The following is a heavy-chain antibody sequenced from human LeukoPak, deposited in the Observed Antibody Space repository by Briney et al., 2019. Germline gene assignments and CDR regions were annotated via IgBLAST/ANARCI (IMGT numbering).Heavy chain of an antibody. CDR3: ASPSISLNYYYYGMDV. CDR1: GGTFISYA. J-gene: IGHJ6*02. Sequence: SVKVSCKASGGTFISYAISWVRQAPGQGREWMGRIIPILGIANYAQKFQGRVTITADKSTSTAYMELSSLRSEDTAVYYCASPSISLNYYYYGMDVWGQGTTVTVSS. CDR2: IIPILGIA. V-gene: IGHV1-69*04. D-gene: IGHD6-6*01.